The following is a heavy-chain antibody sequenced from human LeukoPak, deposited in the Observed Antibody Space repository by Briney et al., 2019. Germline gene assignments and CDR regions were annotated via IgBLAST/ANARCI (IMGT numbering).Heavy chain of an antibody. CDR1: GGSLSSGGHY. J-gene: IGHJ4*02. D-gene: IGHD5-24*01. Sequence: SETLSLTCTVSGGSLSSGGHYWSWVRQHPGKGLEWIGYIFYSGSTFYNPSLKSRLTILLDTSKNQFSLKLTSVTAADTAVYYCARRATIGGFFDNWGQGTLVTVSS. CDR3: ARRATIGGFFDN. V-gene: IGHV4-31*03. CDR2: IFYSGST.